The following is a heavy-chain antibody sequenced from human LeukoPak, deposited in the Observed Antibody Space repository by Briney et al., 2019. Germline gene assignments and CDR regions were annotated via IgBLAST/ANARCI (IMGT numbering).Heavy chain of an antibody. CDR1: GGSISSGN. J-gene: IGHJ4*02. V-gene: IGHV3-48*02. D-gene: IGHD3-10*01. CDR3: ARLGFGELLGPDY. CDR2: ISSGTNSK. Sequence: ETLSLTCAVSGGSISSGNWWRWGRQAPGKGLEWVSYISSGTNSKYYADSVRGRFSVYSHNAKHSVYLQMNSLRDEDMAVYYCARLGFGELLGPDYWGQGTLVTVSS.